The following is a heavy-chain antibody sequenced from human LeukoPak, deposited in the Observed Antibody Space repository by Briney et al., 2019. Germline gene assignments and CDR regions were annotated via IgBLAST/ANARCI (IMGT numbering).Heavy chain of an antibody. CDR1: GFSLSSYC. CDR3: VIGCLQLPFDY. V-gene: IGHV3-21*01. CDR2: ISNSSRHI. D-gene: IGHD5/OR15-5a*01. Sequence: GGSLSLSCAASGFSLSSYCMNWVRQPPGKGLEWVSSISNSSRHIYYADSVKGRSTISRDNAKNSLYLQMNCLIADQTDVYCCVIGCLQLPFDYWGQGTLVTVSS. J-gene: IGHJ4*02.